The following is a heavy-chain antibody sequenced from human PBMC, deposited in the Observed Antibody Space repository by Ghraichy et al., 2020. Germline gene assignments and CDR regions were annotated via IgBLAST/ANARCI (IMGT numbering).Heavy chain of an antibody. CDR3: ARVGVLEWLLYYFDY. J-gene: IGHJ4*02. V-gene: IGHV4-39*01. CDR1: SGSISSSSYY. CDR2: IYYSGST. Sequence: SETLSLTCTVSSGSISSSSYYWGWIRQPPGKGLEWIGSIYYSGSTYYNPSLKSRVTISVDTSKNQFSLKLSSVTAADTAVYYCARVGVLEWLLYYFDYWGQGTLVTVSS. D-gene: IGHD3-3*01.